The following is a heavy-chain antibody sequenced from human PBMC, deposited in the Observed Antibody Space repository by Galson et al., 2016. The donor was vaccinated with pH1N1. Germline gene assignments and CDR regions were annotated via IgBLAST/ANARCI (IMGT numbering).Heavy chain of an antibody. J-gene: IGHJ4*02. Sequence: PALEKPTQTLTLTCTFSGFSLSTSGMCVSWIRQPPGKALEWLALIDWDDDKYYSTSLKTRLTISKDTSKNQVVLTMTNVDPVDTATYYCARLDYGDYSGYFGYWGQGTLVTVSS. CDR1: GFSLSTSGMC. D-gene: IGHD4-17*01. CDR3: ARLDYGDYSGYFGY. V-gene: IGHV2-70*01. CDR2: IDWDDDK.